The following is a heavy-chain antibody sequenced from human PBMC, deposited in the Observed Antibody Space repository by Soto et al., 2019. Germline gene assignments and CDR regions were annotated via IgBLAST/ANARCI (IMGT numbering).Heavy chain of an antibody. J-gene: IGHJ3*01. V-gene: IGHV1-69*01. Sequence: QVQLVQSGAEVKKPGSSVTVSCKASVGTFSSYAISWVRQAPGQGLEWMGGIIAILGKANYAEKFQGRVTITADESTSTAYMELSSLRSEDTAVYYCARERGGAIIVGVTGTFDVWGQGTLVTVSS. D-gene: IGHD3-22*01. CDR3: ARERGGAIIVGVTGTFDV. CDR1: VGTFSSYA. CDR2: IIAILGKA.